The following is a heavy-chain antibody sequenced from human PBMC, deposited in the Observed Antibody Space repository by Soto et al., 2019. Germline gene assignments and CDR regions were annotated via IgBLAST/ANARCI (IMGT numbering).Heavy chain of an antibody. CDR1: GFTFSSYA. Sequence: PGGSLRLSCAASGFTFSSYAMSWVRQAPGKGLEWVSAISGSGGSTYYADSVKGQFTISRDNSKNTLYLQMNSLRAEDTAVYYCAKAYYDSSGYQGDAFDIWGQGTMVTVSS. CDR3: AKAYYDSSGYQGDAFDI. V-gene: IGHV3-23*01. CDR2: ISGSGGST. J-gene: IGHJ3*02. D-gene: IGHD3-22*01.